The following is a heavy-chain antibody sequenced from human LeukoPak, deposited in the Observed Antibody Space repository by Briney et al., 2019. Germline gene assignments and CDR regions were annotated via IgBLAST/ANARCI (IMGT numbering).Heavy chain of an antibody. CDR2: FDVGDGEI. CDR3: ATNRQIMILGVVIMPAFDI. Sequence: ASVKVSCKVSGYTLTQLSVSWVRQAPGKGLEWMGGFDVGDGEIIYAQKFQGSVTMTEDTSTDTDYMELSSLRSEDTAVYYCATNRQIMILGVVIMPAFDIWGQGTMVTVSS. CDR1: GYTLTQLS. J-gene: IGHJ3*02. D-gene: IGHD3-3*01. V-gene: IGHV1-24*01.